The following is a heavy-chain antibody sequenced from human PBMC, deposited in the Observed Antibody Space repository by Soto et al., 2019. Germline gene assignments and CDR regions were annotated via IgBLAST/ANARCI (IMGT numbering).Heavy chain of an antibody. Sequence: QVQLVQSGAEVKKPGSSVKVSCKASGGTFSSYAISWVRQAPGQGLEWMGGIIPIFGTANYAQKFQGRVTITADESTSTAYMELSSLSSADTSVYYCAGHDYYDSTGYLDYWGQGTLVTVSS. V-gene: IGHV1-69*01. CDR3: AGHDYYDSTGYLDY. D-gene: IGHD3-22*01. CDR1: GGTFSSYA. J-gene: IGHJ4*02. CDR2: IIPIFGTA.